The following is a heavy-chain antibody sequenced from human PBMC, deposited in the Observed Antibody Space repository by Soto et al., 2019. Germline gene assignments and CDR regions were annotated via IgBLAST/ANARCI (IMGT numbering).Heavy chain of an antibody. CDR3: ALDPITMIVVPNDAFDI. V-gene: IGHV3-23*01. CDR1: GFTFSSYA. Sequence: GGSLRLSCAASGFTFSSYAMSWVRQAPGKGLEWVSAISGSGGSTYYADSVKGRFTISRDNSKNTLYLQMNSLRAEDTAVYYCALDPITMIVVPNDAFDIWGQGTMVTVSS. CDR2: ISGSGGST. D-gene: IGHD3-22*01. J-gene: IGHJ3*02.